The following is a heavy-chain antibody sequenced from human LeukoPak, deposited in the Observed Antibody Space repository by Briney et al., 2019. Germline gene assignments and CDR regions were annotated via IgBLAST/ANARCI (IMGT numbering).Heavy chain of an antibody. V-gene: IGHV4-61*02. D-gene: IGHD5-18*01. CDR2: IYTSGST. CDR1: GGSISSGSYY. J-gene: IGHJ5*02. Sequence: SETLSLTCTVSGGSISSGSYYWSWIRQPAGKGLEWIGRIYTSGSTNYNPSLKSRVTISVDTSKNQFSLKLSSVTAADTAVYYCARAGYSYGFDWFDPWGQGTLVTVS. CDR3: ARAGYSYGFDWFDP.